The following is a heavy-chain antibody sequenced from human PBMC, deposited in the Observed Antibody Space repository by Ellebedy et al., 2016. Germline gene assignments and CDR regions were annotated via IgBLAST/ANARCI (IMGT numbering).Heavy chain of an antibody. J-gene: IGHJ6*02. V-gene: IGHV1-24*01. Sequence: ASVKVSCKVSGYTLTELSVHWVRQAPGKGLEWMGGFDPEDGETIYAQKFQGRVTMTEDTSTDTAYMELSSLRSEDTAVYYCATGVDTAVYYYGMDVWGQGTTVTVSS. CDR1: GYTLTELS. D-gene: IGHD5-18*01. CDR2: FDPEDGET. CDR3: ATGVDTAVYYYGMDV.